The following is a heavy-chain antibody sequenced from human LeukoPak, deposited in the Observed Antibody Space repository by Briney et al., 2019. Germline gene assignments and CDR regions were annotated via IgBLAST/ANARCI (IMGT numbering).Heavy chain of an antibody. CDR2: ISGSGGVT. CDR1: GFTFSSHA. CDR3: AKGVPGSGWYSGFDAFDI. J-gene: IGHJ3*02. D-gene: IGHD6-19*01. V-gene: IGHV3-23*01. Sequence: PGGSLRLSCVGSGFTFSSHAMSWVRQAPGKGLEWVSGISGSGGVTYYADSVKGRFSISRDNSKNTVFLQMNSLRVEDTALYYCAKGVPGSGWYSGFDAFDIWGQGTLVTVSS.